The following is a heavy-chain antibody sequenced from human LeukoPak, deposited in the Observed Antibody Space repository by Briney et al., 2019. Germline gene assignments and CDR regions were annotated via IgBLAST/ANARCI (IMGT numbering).Heavy chain of an antibody. Sequence: ASVKECFRPSGCIFTAYYIHWVRPAPGQAREWMGWIDTTTGATKYPQTYPPRVAITRHTHNAKHTLELSSLISGDTALYYCASEAFCACGRCNVLSVASWGPGTRVSVS. J-gene: IGHJ4*02. CDR3: ASEAFCACGRCNVLSVAS. V-gene: IGHV1-2*02. CDR1: GCIFTAYY. CDR2: IDTTTGAT. D-gene: IGHD4/OR15-4a*01.